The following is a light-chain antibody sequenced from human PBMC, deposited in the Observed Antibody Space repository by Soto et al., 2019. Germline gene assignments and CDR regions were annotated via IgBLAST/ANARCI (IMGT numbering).Light chain of an antibody. CDR3: SSYTTTSTYV. Sequence: QSALTQPASVSGSPEQSVTISCTGTSSDVGGYDYVSWYQQHPGKAPKFMIYEVTNRPSGVSHRFSGSKSGNTASLTISGLQAEDEADYYCSSYTTTSTYVFGTGTKVTVL. V-gene: IGLV2-14*01. J-gene: IGLJ1*01. CDR1: SSDVGGYDY. CDR2: EVT.